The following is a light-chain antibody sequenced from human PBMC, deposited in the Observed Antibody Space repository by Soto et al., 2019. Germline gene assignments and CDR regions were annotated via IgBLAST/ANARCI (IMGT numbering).Light chain of an antibody. J-gene: IGKJ1*01. CDR2: AAS. Sequence: DIQMTQSPSSLSASVGDRVTITCRASQSISSYLNWYQQKPGKAPKLLIYAASSLQSGVPSRFSGSGSGTDFTLTISSLQPEDFATYYCQQSYSTPHEVGQGTKVDIK. CDR1: QSISSY. V-gene: IGKV1-39*01. CDR3: QQSYSTPHE.